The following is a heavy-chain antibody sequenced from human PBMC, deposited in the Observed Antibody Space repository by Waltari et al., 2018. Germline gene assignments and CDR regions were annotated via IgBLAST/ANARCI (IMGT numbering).Heavy chain of an antibody. Sequence: QLQLQESGPGLVKPSETLSLMCTVSGGSIPSSSFPWTWIRQPPGKGLEWIGSVYYTGSAFYNPSLKSRLTISSDTSGNQFSLQVRSVTAADTAVYYCARLASPEGLDVWGQGTTVTVSS. CDR1: GGSIPSSSFP. CDR3: ARLASPEGLDV. J-gene: IGHJ6*02. V-gene: IGHV4-39*01. CDR2: VYYTGSA.